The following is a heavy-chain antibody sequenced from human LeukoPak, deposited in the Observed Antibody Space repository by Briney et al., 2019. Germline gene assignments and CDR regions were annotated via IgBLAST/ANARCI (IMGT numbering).Heavy chain of an antibody. J-gene: IGHJ4*02. CDR2: INPHSGVT. V-gene: IGHV1-2*02. D-gene: IGHD1-14*01. Sequence: ASVKVSCKASGFTFTDYYMHWVRLAPGQGLEWMGYINPHSGVTSFPQKFRGRVTLTTDTSISAAYMELSSLISDDTAMYYCVREGITNAFDLWGQGALVNVSS. CDR3: VREGITNAFDL. CDR1: GFTFTDYY.